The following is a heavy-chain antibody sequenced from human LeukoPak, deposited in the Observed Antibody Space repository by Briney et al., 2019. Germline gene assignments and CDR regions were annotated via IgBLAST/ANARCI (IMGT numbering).Heavy chain of an antibody. CDR1: GGSISSSSYS. Sequence: SETLSLTCIVPGGSISSSSYSWAWIRQSPGKGLEWIGAFSSGGSAYYNPSLTSRVSISKDTSDNQFSLRLYSVTAADTAVYYCARKQTGTMYDVWGQGTQVTVSS. J-gene: IGHJ4*02. CDR2: FSSGGSA. D-gene: IGHD1-7*01. CDR3: ARKQTGTMYDV. V-gene: IGHV4-39*07.